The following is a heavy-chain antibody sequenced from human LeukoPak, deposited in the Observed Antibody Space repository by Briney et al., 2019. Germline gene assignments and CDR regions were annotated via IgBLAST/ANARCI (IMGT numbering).Heavy chain of an antibody. J-gene: IGHJ5*02. Sequence: ASVKVSCKASGYTFITYYIHWVRQAPGQGLEWMAIINPNGGTTSYAQKFQGRVTMTRDTSTSTVYMELSSLRSDDTAMYYCARESPPNWFDPWGQGTLVTVSS. CDR1: GYTFITYY. CDR3: ARESPPNWFDP. V-gene: IGHV1-46*01. CDR2: INPNGGTT.